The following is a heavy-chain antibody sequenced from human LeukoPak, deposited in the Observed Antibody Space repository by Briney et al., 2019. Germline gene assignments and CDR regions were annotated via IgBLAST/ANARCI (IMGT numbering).Heavy chain of an antibody. J-gene: IGHJ4*02. CDR3: ARALPGVTGFYFDY. D-gene: IGHD7-27*01. CDR2: IYHSGST. Sequence: SETLSLTCTVSGGSISSYYWSWIRQPPGKGLEWIGYIYHSGSTNYNPSLKSRVTISVDTSKNQFSLKLSSVTAADTAVYYCARALPGVTGFYFDYWGQGTLVTVSS. CDR1: GGSISSYY. V-gene: IGHV4-59*01.